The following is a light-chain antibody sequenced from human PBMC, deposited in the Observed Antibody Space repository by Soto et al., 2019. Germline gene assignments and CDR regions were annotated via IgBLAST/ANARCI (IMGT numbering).Light chain of an antibody. CDR3: CSYAGSHFL. CDR2: DVS. J-gene: IGLJ2*01. CDR1: SSDVGGYNY. Sequence: QSALTQPRSVSGSPGQSVTISCTGTSSDVGGYNYVSWYQQYPGKAPKLMIYDVSQRPSGVPDRFSGSKSGNTASLTISGLQAEDEADYYCCSYAGSHFLFGGGTKLTVL. V-gene: IGLV2-11*01.